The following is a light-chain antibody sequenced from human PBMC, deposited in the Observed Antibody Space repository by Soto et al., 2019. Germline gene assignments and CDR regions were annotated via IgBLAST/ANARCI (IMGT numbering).Light chain of an antibody. CDR3: QQYNNWSET. CDR1: QSVSSK. J-gene: IGKJ1*01. Sequence: EIVMTQSPSTLSVSKGDRATITCRASQSVSSKLAWYQQKPGQAPRLLIYDASTRATGIPARFSGSGSGTEFTLTISSLQPEDFAVYYCQQYNNWSETFGQGTKVDIK. CDR2: DAS. V-gene: IGKV3-15*01.